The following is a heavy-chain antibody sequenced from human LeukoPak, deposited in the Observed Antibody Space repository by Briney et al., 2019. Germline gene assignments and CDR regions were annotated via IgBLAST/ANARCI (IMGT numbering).Heavy chain of an antibody. Sequence: GGSLRLFCAVSGIALSNYGMSRVRQAPGKGLEWVAGISDSGGRTNYADSVKGRFTISRDNPKNTLYLQMNSLRAEDTAVYFCAKRGVVIRVILVGFHKEAYYFDSWGQGALVTVSS. D-gene: IGHD3-22*01. CDR1: GIALSNYG. CDR2: ISDSGGRT. J-gene: IGHJ4*02. V-gene: IGHV3-23*01. CDR3: AKRGVVIRVILVGFHKEAYYFDS.